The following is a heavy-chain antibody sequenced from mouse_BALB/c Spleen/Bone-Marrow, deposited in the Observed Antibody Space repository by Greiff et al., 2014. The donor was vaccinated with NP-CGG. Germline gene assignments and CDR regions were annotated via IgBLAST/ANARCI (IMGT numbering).Heavy chain of an antibody. Sequence: VKLQESGPGLVQPSQSLSITCTVSGFSLTSYGVHWVRQSPGKGLEWLGVLWRGGSTDYNAAFMSRLSITKDNSKSQVFFKMNSLQADDTAIYYCAKGTGNGFAYWGQGTLVTVSA. CDR1: GFSLTSYG. D-gene: IGHD4-1*01. CDR2: LWRGGST. V-gene: IGHV2-5*01. J-gene: IGHJ3*01. CDR3: AKGTGNGFAY.